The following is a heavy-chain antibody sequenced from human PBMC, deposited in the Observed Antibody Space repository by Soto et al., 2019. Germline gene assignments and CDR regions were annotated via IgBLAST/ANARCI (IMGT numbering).Heavy chain of an antibody. J-gene: IGHJ3*02. CDR3: ARDLHYGRPSDAFDI. V-gene: IGHV1-2*04. Sequence: GASVKVSCKASGYTFTGYYMHWVRQAPGQGLEWMGWINPNSGGTNYAQKFQGWVTMTRDTSISTAYMELSRLRSDDTAVYYCARDLHYGRPSDAFDIWGQGTMVTVSS. D-gene: IGHD3-10*01. CDR1: GYTFTGYY. CDR2: INPNSGGT.